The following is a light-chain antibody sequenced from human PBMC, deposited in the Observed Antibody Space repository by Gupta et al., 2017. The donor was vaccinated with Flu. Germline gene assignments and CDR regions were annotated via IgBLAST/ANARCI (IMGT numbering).Light chain of an antibody. CDR1: QDIRTW. CDR3: QQYNSFPLT. J-gene: IGKJ4*01. Sequence: DIHMPQSPSSLPASVGDRVTIPCRASQDIRTWLAWYQQKPEKAPRSLIYAASNLQSGVPARFSGSGSGTDFTLTISSLEPEDFATYYCQQYNSFPLTFGGGTKVEIK. V-gene: IGKV1D-16*01. CDR2: AAS.